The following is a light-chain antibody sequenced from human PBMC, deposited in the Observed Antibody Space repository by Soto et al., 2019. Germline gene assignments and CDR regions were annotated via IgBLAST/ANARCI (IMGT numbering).Light chain of an antibody. CDR1: SGSIASHY. CDR2: ENN. V-gene: IGLV6-57*02. CDR3: QSYDSHNQV. J-gene: IGLJ3*02. Sequence: NFMLTQPHSVSESPGKTVTISCTGSSGSIASHYVQWYQQRPGSAPTTVIYENNQRPSGVPGRFSASIDSSSNSASLTISGLKNEDEADYYCQSYDSHNQVFGGGTKLTVL.